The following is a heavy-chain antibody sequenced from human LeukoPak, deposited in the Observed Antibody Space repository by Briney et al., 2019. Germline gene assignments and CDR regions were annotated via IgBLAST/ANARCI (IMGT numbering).Heavy chain of an antibody. D-gene: IGHD2-15*01. CDR1: GFTFSNYV. CDR3: ARDLARSFCSGGSCYPFDY. J-gene: IGHJ4*02. CDR2: IHGIGGTT. V-gene: IGHV3-23*01. Sequence: GGSLRLSCAASGFTFSNYVMSWVRQAPGKGLEWLSSIHGIGGTTYYADSVKGRFTISRDNSKNTLYLQMNSLRAEDTAVYYCARDLARSFCSGGSCYPFDYWGQGTLVTVSS.